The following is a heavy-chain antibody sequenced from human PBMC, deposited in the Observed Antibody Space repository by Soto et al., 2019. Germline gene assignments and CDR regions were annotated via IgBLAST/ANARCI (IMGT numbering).Heavy chain of an antibody. CDR1: GFTVSSNY. Sequence: EVQLVESGGGLIQPGGSLRLSCAASGFTVSSNYMSWVRQAPGKGLEWVSVIYSGGSTYYADSVKGRFTISRDNSKNTLYLQMNSLRAEDTAVYYWARTSSGWLGGGNWFDPWGQGTLVTVSS. J-gene: IGHJ5*02. V-gene: IGHV3-53*01. CDR3: ARTSSGWLGGGNWFDP. D-gene: IGHD6-19*01. CDR2: IYSGGST.